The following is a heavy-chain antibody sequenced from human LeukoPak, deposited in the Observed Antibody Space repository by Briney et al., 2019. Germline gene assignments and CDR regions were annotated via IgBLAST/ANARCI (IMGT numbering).Heavy chain of an antibody. J-gene: IGHJ3*02. CDR2: IYSGGST. Sequence: GGSLRLSCAASGFTVSSNYMSWVRQAPGKGLEWVSVIYSGGSTYYADSVKGRFTISRDNSKNTLYLQMNSLRAEDTAVYYCARPIAVVPLRAFDIWGQGTMVIVSS. CDR1: GFTVSSNY. CDR3: ARPIAVVPLRAFDI. V-gene: IGHV3-66*01. D-gene: IGHD4-23*01.